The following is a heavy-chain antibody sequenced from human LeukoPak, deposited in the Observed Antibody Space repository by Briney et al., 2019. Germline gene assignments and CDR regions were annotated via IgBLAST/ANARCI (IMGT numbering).Heavy chain of an antibody. CDR2: HYYSGNT. V-gene: IGHV4-39*01. J-gene: IGHJ4*02. Sequence: SETLSLTCTVSGGSISSSSYYWGWLRQPPGTGLERVGSHYYSGNTYYNPSHKSRVTISVDTSKNQFSLKLSSVTAADTAVYYCARPRQGDYYFDYWGQGTLVTVSS. CDR1: GGSISSSSYY. CDR3: ARPRQGDYYFDY. D-gene: IGHD2-21*02.